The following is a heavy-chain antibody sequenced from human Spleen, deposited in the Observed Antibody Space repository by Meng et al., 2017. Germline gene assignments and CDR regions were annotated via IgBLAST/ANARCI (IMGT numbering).Heavy chain of an antibody. CDR1: GYKFPDYY. CDR2: INPKSGDT. V-gene: IGHV1/OR15-1*04. J-gene: IGHJ4*02. CDR3: ATYYYDSSGYYSLHY. D-gene: IGHD3-22*01. Sequence: ASVKVSCKPSGYKFPDYYIHWVRRAPGQELEWMGRINPKSGDTHYAQKFQARVTMTRNTSISTAYMDLSSLRSDDTAVYYCATYYYDSSGYYSLHYWGQGTLVTVSS.